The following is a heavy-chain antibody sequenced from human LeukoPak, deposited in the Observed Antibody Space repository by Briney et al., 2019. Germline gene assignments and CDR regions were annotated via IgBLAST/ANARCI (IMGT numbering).Heavy chain of an antibody. CDR1: GFTFSSYS. D-gene: IGHD4-17*01. J-gene: IGHJ4*02. CDR3: ARDPPTTVTVFDY. CDR2: ISSSSSTI. V-gene: IGHV3-48*01. Sequence: PGGSLRLSCAASGFTFSSYSVNWVRQAPGKGLEWVSCISSSSSTIYYADSVKGRFTISRDNAKNSLYLQMNSLRAEDTAVYYCARDPPTTVTVFDYWGQGTLVTVSS.